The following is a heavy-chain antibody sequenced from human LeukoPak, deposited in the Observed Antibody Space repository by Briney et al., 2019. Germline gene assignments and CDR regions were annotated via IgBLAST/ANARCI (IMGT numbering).Heavy chain of an antibody. V-gene: IGHV4-39*07. CDR1: GGSISSSNYY. D-gene: IGHD6-13*01. J-gene: IGHJ4*02. Sequence: SETLSLTCTVSGGSISSSNYYWGWIRQPPGKGLEWIGSIYYSGSTYYNPSLKSRVTISLDTSKNQFSLKLTSVTAADTAAYYCATHDSSRWYFPAPGGVKNWGQGTLVTVSS. CDR3: ATHDSSRWYFPAPGGVKN. CDR2: IYYSGST.